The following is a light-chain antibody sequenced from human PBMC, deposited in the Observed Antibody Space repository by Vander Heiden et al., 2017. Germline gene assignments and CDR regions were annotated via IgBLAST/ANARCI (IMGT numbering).Light chain of an antibody. CDR1: KLGVKY. J-gene: IGLJ2*01. CDR3: QAWDSSTGV. V-gene: IGLV3-1*01. Sequence: SYELTHPPSVSVSPGQPASLTCPGDKLGVKYACWYHQKPGQSPVLVIYRESKRPSGIPERFSGSNYGNTATLTISGTQAMDEADYYGQAWDSSTGVFGGGTKLTVL. CDR2: RES.